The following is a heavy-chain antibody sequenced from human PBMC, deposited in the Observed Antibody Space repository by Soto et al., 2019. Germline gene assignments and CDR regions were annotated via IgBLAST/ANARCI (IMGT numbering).Heavy chain of an antibody. Sequence: GGSLRLSCAASGFTFSSYAMTWVRQAPGKGLEWVSAISGSGGITYYADSVKGRFTISRDNSKNTLYLQMNSLRAEDTAVYYCAKDRREEGYSSGWYGLYYYYGMDVWGQGTTVTVSS. CDR2: ISGSGGIT. J-gene: IGHJ6*02. CDR1: GFTFSSYA. V-gene: IGHV3-23*01. CDR3: AKDRREEGYSSGWYGLYYYYGMDV. D-gene: IGHD6-19*01.